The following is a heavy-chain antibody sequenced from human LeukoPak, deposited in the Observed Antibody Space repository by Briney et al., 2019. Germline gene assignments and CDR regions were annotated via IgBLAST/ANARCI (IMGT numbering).Heavy chain of an antibody. J-gene: IGHJ6*03. CDR2: ISSNGGST. V-gene: IGHV3-64*01. Sequence: RGSLRLSCAASGFTFSSYAMHWVRQAPGKGLEYVSAISSNGGSTYYANSVKGRFTISRDNSKNTLYLQMGSLRAEDMAVYYCARALWSGNYYYYYYTDVWGKGTTVTVSS. D-gene: IGHD3-10*01. CDR1: GFTFSSYA. CDR3: ARALWSGNYYYYYYTDV.